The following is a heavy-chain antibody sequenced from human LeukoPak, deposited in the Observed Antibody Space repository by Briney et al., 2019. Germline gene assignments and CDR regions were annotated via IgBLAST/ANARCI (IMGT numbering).Heavy chain of an antibody. CDR1: GGSISSGGYY. D-gene: IGHD5-12*01. V-gene: IGHV4-30-4*08. J-gene: IGHJ4*02. CDR2: IYYSGST. Sequence: SETLSLTCTVSGGSISSGGYYWSWIRQHPGTGLEWIGYIYYSGSTDYNPSLKSRVTISVDTSKNQFSLKLSSVTAADTAVYYCARRGYSGYGPPDYWGQGTLVTVSS. CDR3: ARRGYSGYGPPDY.